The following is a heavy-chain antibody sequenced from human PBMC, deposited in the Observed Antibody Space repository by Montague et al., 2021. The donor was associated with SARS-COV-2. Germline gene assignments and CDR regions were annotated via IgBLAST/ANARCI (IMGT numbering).Heavy chain of an antibody. V-gene: IGHV3-21*01. CDR1: GFTFSSYS. CDR2: ISSSSSYI. Sequence: SLRLSCAASGFTFSSYSMNWVRQAPGKGLEWVSSISSSSSYIYYADSVKGRFTISRDNAKNSLYLQMNSLRAEDTAVYYCARGPYSSDQLFHYYYGMDVRGQGTTVTVSS. CDR3: ARGPYSSDQLFHYYYGMDV. D-gene: IGHD6-19*01. J-gene: IGHJ6*02.